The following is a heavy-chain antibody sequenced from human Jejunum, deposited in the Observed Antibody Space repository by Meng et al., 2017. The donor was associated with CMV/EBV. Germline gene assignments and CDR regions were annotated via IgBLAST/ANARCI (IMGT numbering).Heavy chain of an antibody. CDR3: VRDLEVPGRGLGY. V-gene: IGHV3-74*01. J-gene: IGHJ4*02. Sequence: EVQLVESXGGLVQPVGSLRLSCAASGFTFSNSWMHWVRQVPGKGLIWVSRINGDGTSTTYADSVKGRFTISRDNAKNTVYLQMNSLRVEDSAVYSCVRDLEVPGRGLGYGGQGTLGTVSS. D-gene: IGHD3-16*01. CDR2: INGDGTST. CDR1: GFTFSNSW.